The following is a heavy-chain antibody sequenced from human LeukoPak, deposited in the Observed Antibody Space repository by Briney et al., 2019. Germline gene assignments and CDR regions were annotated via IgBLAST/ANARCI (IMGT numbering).Heavy chain of an antibody. CDR3: ARDPTGGFEELLSPPDY. CDR2: VTWNGGRT. V-gene: IGHV3-20*04. D-gene: IGHD3-10*01. J-gene: IGHJ4*02. CDR1: GFIFDDYG. Sequence: RPGGSLRLSCAASGFIFDDYGMSWVRQAPGKGLEWVSGVTWNGGRTGYADSVKGRFTISRDSAKKSLYLQMNSLRAEDTALYYCARDPTGGFEELLSPPDYWGQGTLVTVSS.